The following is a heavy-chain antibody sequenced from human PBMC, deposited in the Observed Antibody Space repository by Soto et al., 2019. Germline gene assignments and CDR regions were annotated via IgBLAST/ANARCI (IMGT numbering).Heavy chain of an antibody. CDR1: GFTFSSYG. Sequence: GGSLRLSCAASGFTFSSYGMHWVRQAPGKGLEWVAVISYDGSNKYYADSVKGRFTISRDNSKNTLYLQMNSLRADDTAVYYCAKDSWRYFDWLRSLDYWGQGTLVTVSS. V-gene: IGHV3-30*18. J-gene: IGHJ4*02. D-gene: IGHD3-9*01. CDR3: AKDSWRYFDWLRSLDY. CDR2: ISYDGSNK.